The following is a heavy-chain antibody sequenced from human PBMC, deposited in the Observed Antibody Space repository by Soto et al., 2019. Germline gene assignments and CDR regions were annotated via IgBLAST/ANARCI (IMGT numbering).Heavy chain of an antibody. CDR2: INHSGST. CDR1: GVSFSGYY. D-gene: IGHD3-16*01. Sequence: PSETLSLTCAVYGVSFSGYYWILIRQPPGKGLEWIGEINHSGSTNYNPSLKSRVTISVDTSKNQFSLKLSSVTAADTAVYYCARDSYDYVWGSTTSRAGSGRRNNWFDPWGQGTLVTVSS. CDR3: ARDSYDYVWGSTTSRAGSGRRNNWFDP. J-gene: IGHJ5*02. V-gene: IGHV4-34*01.